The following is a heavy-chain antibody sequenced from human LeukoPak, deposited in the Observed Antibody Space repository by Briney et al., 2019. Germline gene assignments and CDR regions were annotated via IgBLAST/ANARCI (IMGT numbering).Heavy chain of an antibody. J-gene: IGHJ4*02. CDR2: INPSGGST. CDR3: ARGGIRRGFDY. D-gene: IGHD3-10*01. V-gene: IGHV1-46*01. CDR1: GYTFTSYY. Sequence: GASVKVSCKASGYTFTSYYMHWVRQAPGQGLEWMGIINPSGGSTSYAQKFQGRVTMTRDTSISTAYMELSRLRSDDTAVYYCARGGIRRGFDYWGQGTLVTVPS.